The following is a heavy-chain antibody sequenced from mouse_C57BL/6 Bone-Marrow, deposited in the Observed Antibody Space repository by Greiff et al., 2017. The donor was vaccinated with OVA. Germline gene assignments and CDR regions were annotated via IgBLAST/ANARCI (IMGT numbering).Heavy chain of an antibody. Sequence: QVQLQQSGAELVKPGASVKLSCKASGYTFTSYWMYWVKQRPGQGLEWIGMIHPNSGSTNYNEKFKSQATLTVDKSSSTAYMQLSSLTSEDSAVYYCGREHDYWGQGTLVTVSA. J-gene: IGHJ3*01. V-gene: IGHV1-64*01. CDR1: GYTFTSYW. CDR3: GREHDY. CDR2: IHPNSGST.